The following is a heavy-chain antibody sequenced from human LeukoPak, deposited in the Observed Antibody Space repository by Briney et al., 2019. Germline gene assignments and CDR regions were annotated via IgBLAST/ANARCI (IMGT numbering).Heavy chain of an antibody. D-gene: IGHD3-10*01. Sequence: SETLSLTCTVSGASITTYYWSWIRQPPGKGLEWIGYIYFSGTTNYNPSLKSRVTISLDASNKQFSLRLNSVTAADAAVYYCARDYGPFGVWGQGTTVTVSS. V-gene: IGHV4-59*01. J-gene: IGHJ6*02. CDR1: GASITTYY. CDR3: ARDYGPFGV. CDR2: IYFSGTT.